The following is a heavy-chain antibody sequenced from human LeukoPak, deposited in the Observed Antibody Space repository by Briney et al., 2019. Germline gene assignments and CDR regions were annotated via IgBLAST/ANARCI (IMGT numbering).Heavy chain of an antibody. CDR1: GYTFTSYG. CDR3: ARDKGLDDFWRGYWRYYNYYGMDV. D-gene: IGHD3-3*01. Sequence: GASVKVSCKASGYTFTSYGISWVRQAPGQGLERMGWISAYNGNTNYAQKLQGRVTMTTDTSTSTAYMELGSLRSDDTAVYYRARDKGLDDFWRGYWRYYNYYGMDVWGQGTTVTVSS. J-gene: IGHJ6*02. CDR2: ISAYNGNT. V-gene: IGHV1-18*01.